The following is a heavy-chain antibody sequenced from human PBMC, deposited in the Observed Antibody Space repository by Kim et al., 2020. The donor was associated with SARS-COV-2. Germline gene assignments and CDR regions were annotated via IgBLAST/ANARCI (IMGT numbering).Heavy chain of an antibody. CDR2: IDPSDSYT. J-gene: IGHJ5*02. D-gene: IGHD2-15*01. Sequence: GESLKISCKGSGYSFTSYWISWVRQMPGKGLEWMGRIDPSDSYTNYSPSFQGHVTISADKSISTAYLQWSSLKASDTAMYYCARHADIVVVVAAQGWFDPWGQGTLVTVSS. CDR3: ARHADIVVVVAAQGWFDP. CDR1: GYSFTSYW. V-gene: IGHV5-10-1*01.